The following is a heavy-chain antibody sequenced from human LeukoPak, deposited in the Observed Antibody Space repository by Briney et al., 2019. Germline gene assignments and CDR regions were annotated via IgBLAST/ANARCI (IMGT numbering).Heavy chain of an antibody. Sequence: GGSLRLSCAASGFTFSHFGFDWVRQAPGKGLEWVAVIWSDGTNKYYGNSVKGRFTIHRDDSQNRVYLQMNNLRVDDTAIYFCAKDAQRGFDYSNSLEYWGQGSPVTVSS. V-gene: IGHV3-33*03. CDR1: GFTFSHFG. CDR2: IWSDGTNK. CDR3: AKDAQRGFDYSNSLEY. D-gene: IGHD4-11*01. J-gene: IGHJ4*02.